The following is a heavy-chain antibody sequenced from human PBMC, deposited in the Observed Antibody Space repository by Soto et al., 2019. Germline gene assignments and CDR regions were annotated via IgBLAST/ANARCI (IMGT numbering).Heavy chain of an antibody. V-gene: IGHV3-21*01. CDR1: GFTFSSYS. Sequence: GGSLRLSCAASGFTFSSYSMNWVRQAPGKGLEWVSAISSSSSYIYYADSVKGRFTISRDNAKNSLYLQMNSLRAEDTAVYYCARTGYSGYEHDAFDIWGQGTMVTVSS. CDR2: ISSSSSYI. D-gene: IGHD5-12*01. J-gene: IGHJ3*02. CDR3: ARTGYSGYEHDAFDI.